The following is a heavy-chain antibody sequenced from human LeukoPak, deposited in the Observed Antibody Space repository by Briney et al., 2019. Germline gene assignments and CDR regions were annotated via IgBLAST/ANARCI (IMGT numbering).Heavy chain of an antibody. CDR1: GFTFSSYW. Sequence: PGGSLRLSYAASGFTFSSYWMHWVRQAPGKGLVWVSRINSDGSSTSYADSVKGRFTISRDNAKNTLYLQMNSLRAEDTAVYYCARGGLYYYDSSGLLDYWGQGTLVTVSS. CDR2: INSDGSST. CDR3: ARGGLYYYDSSGLLDY. J-gene: IGHJ4*02. V-gene: IGHV3-74*01. D-gene: IGHD3-22*01.